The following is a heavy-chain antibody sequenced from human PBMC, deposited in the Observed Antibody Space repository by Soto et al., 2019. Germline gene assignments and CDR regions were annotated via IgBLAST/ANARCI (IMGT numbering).Heavy chain of an antibody. Sequence: ASVKVSCKASGYSFVSYDISWVRQAPGQGLEWMGRIIAILGIANYAQKFQGRVTMTADKSTSTAYMELSSLRSEDTAVYYCARARYFDLVPIDYWGQGTLVTVSS. CDR1: GYSFVSYD. CDR3: ARARYFDLVPIDY. D-gene: IGHD3-9*01. V-gene: IGHV1-69*04. J-gene: IGHJ4*02. CDR2: IIAILGIA.